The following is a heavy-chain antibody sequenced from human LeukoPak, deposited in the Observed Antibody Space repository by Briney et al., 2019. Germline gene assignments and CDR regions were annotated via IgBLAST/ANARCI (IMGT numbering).Heavy chain of an antibody. V-gene: IGHV1-24*01. CDR1: GYTLTELS. CDR2: FDPEDGET. J-gene: IGHJ6*02. D-gene: IGHD2-2*01. CDR3: ATGVVPAATYYYYYGMDV. Sequence: ASVKVSCKVSGYTLTELSMHWVRQAPGKGLEWMGGFDPEDGETIYAQKFQDRVTMTEDTSTDTAYMELSSLRSEDTAVYYCATGVVPAATYYYYYGMDVWGQGTTVTVSS.